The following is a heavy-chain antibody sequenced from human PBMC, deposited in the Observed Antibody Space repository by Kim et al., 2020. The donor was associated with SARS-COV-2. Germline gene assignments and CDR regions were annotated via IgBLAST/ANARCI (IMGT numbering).Heavy chain of an antibody. CDR1: GFTFSSFA. V-gene: IGHV3-23*01. CDR3: AKFKQWLLRSFDC. J-gene: IGHJ4*02. CDR2: IGGGGAAI. Sequence: GGSLRLSCAASGFTFSSFAMSWVRQAPGKGLEWVSLIGGGGAAIYYADSVKGRFTISRDNSKNTLYLQMNSLRAEDTAVYYCAKFKQWLLRSFDCWGQGTLVTVSS. D-gene: IGHD6-19*01.